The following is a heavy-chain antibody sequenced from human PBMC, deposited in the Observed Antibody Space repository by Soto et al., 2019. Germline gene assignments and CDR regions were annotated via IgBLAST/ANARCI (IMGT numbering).Heavy chain of an antibody. CDR3: AKDQGSSWYEIDY. CDR2: IYYSGST. CDR1: GGSISSGDYY. D-gene: IGHD6-13*01. J-gene: IGHJ4*02. Sequence: SETLSLTCTVSGGSISSGDYYWSWIRQPPGKGLEWIGYIYYSGSTYYNPSLKRRVTISVDTSKNQFSLKLSSVTAADTAVYYCAKDQGSSWYEIDYWGQGTLVTVSS. V-gene: IGHV4-30-4*02.